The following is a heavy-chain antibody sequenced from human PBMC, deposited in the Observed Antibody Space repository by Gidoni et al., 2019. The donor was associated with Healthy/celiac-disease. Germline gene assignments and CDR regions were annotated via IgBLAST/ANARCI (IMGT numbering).Heavy chain of an antibody. CDR1: GFTFSSYA. CDR2: ISGSGGST. CDR3: ARVLDPFHIHIVLMVLYYGMDV. V-gene: IGHV3-23*01. J-gene: IGHJ6*02. Sequence: EVQLLESGGGLVQPGGSLRLSCAASGFTFSSYAMSWVRQAPWKGLEWVSAISGSGGSTYYADSVKGRFTISRDNSKNTLYLQMNSLRAEDTAVYYCARVLDPFHIHIVLMVLYYGMDVWGQGTTVTVSS. D-gene: IGHD2-8*01.